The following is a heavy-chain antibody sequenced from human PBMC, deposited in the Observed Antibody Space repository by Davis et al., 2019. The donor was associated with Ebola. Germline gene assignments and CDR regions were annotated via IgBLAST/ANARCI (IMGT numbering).Heavy chain of an antibody. CDR3: ARDLRGVYGSGSYYRPWYYGMDV. D-gene: IGHD3-10*01. Sequence: GESLKISCTASGFTFGDYAMSWFRQAPGKGLEWVSSISSSSSYIYYADSVKGRFTISKDTAKKSLYLQMNSLRAEDTAVYYCARDLRGVYGSGSYYRPWYYGMDVWGQGTTVTVSS. V-gene: IGHV3-21*01. CDR1: GFTFGDYA. J-gene: IGHJ6*02. CDR2: ISSSSSYI.